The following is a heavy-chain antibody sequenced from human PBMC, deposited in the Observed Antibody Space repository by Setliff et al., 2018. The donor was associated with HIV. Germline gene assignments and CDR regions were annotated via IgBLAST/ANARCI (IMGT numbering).Heavy chain of an antibody. V-gene: IGHV3-74*01. D-gene: IGHD3-3*01. CDR3: ARPDFWSGHYNY. Sequence: GGSLRLSCAASGFTFSSYWMHWVRQAPGKGLVWVSRINSDGSSTNYADSVKGRFTISRDNAKNTLYLQMNSLRAEDTAVYYCARPDFWSGHYNYWGQGTLVTVSS. CDR2: INSDGSST. J-gene: IGHJ4*02. CDR1: GFTFSSYW.